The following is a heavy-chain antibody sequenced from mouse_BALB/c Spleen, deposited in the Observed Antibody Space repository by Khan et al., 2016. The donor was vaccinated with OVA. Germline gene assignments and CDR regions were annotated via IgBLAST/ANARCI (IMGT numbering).Heavy chain of an antibody. CDR2: IDPTTGYT. J-gene: IGHJ3*01. D-gene: IGHD1-1*01. CDR3: TSRGSTYPWFSY. Sequence: QVQLQQPGAELAKPGASVKMSCKASGYTFTNYWMHWVKQRPGQGLEWIGYIDPTTGYTEYNQKFKDKATLTADKSSSTAYMQLSSLTSEDSAVYFCTSRGSTYPWFSYWGQGTLSTVSA. V-gene: IGHV1-7*01. CDR1: GYTFTNYW.